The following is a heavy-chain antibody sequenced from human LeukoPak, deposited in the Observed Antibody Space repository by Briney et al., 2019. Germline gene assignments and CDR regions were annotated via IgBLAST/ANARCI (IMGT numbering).Heavy chain of an antibody. Sequence: SQTLSLTCTVSGCSISSCGYYWSWIRQHPGKGLEWIGHIYNSGSTYYNPSLKSRVTISVDTSKNQFSLKLTSVTAADTAVYYCARGRYSYGWNDYWGQGTLVTVSS. CDR2: IYNSGST. CDR1: GCSISSCGYY. V-gene: IGHV4-31*03. D-gene: IGHD5-18*01. CDR3: ARGRYSYGWNDY. J-gene: IGHJ4*02.